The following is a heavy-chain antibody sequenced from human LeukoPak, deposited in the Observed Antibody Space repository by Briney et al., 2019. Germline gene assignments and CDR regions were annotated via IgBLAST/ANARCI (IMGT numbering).Heavy chain of an antibody. J-gene: IGHJ2*01. CDR3: ARLTAYFDL. V-gene: IGHV4-59*08. Sequence: SETLSHTCTVSGGSISSSYWSWIRQPPGKGLEWIGYIYYSGSTNYNPSLKSRVTMSVGTSKNQFSLKVTSVTAADTAVYYCARLTAYFDLWGRGTLVTVSS. CDR2: IYYSGST. CDR1: GGSISSSY.